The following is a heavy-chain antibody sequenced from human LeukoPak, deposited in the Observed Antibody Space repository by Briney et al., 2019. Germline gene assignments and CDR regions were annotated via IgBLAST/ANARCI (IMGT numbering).Heavy chain of an antibody. J-gene: IGHJ5*02. V-gene: IGHV1-18*01. D-gene: IGHD4-23*01. Sequence: ASVKVSCKASGGTFSSYAISWVRQAPGQGLQWMGWISGYNGNTNYAQKLQGRVAMTTDTSTSTVYMELRSLRSDDTAMYYCARDRLRWKGAGATNWFDPWGQGTLVTVSS. CDR3: ARDRLRWKGAGATNWFDP. CDR1: GGTFSSYA. CDR2: ISGYNGNT.